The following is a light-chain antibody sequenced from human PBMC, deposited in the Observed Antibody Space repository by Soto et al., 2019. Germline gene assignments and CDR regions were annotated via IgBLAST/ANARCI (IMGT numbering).Light chain of an antibody. CDR2: EGS. V-gene: IGKV1-5*01. J-gene: IGKJ4*01. CDR1: QSISSW. CDR3: QQYNSSPIT. Sequence: DIQMTQSPSTLSASIGDTVTITCRANQSISSWLAWYQQKPGKAPKLLISEGSSLESGVPSRFSGSGSGTEFTLSISSLQHDDLATYYCQQYNSSPITFGVGTKVEIK.